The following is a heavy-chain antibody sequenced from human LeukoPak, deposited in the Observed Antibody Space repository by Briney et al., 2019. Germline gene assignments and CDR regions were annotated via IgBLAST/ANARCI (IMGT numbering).Heavy chain of an antibody. Sequence: SETLSLTCTVSGVAINSVTYSWAWIRQPPGRGLEWIGYVSYSETTTYNPSLKSRVAICIDTSKNQFSLKLSSVTAADTAVYYCARRGFCNGDYSFDYWGQGALVTVSS. D-gene: IGHD4-17*01. CDR1: GVAINSVTYS. J-gene: IGHJ4*02. CDR3: ARRGFCNGDYSFDY. V-gene: IGHV4-39*01. CDR2: VSYSETT.